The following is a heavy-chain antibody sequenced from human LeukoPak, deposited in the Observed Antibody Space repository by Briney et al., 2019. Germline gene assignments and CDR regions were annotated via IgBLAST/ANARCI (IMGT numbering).Heavy chain of an antibody. CDR2: ISAYNGNT. J-gene: IGHJ4*02. V-gene: IGHV1-18*01. CDR3: ARDRLSFSSSSGQNY. CDR1: GYTFTSYG. D-gene: IGHD6-6*01. Sequence: GASVTVACKASGYTFTSYGISWVRQAPGQGLEWMGWISAYNGNTNYAQKLQGRVTMTTDTSTSTAYMELRSLRSDDTAVYYCARDRLSFSSSSGQNYWGQGTLVTVSS.